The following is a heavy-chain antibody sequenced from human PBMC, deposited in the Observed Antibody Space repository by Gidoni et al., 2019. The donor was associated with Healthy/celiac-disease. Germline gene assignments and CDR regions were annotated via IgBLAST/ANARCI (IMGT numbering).Heavy chain of an antibody. J-gene: IGHJ6*02. Sequence: EVQLVESGGGLVQPGRSLRLSCAASGFTFDDYAMHWVRQDPGEGLVWVSGISWNSGSIGYADSVKGRFTISRDNAKNSLYLQMNSLRAEDTALYYCAKDITMVRGVYYYYGMDVWGQGTTVTVSS. D-gene: IGHD3-10*01. CDR2: ISWNSGSI. CDR3: AKDITMVRGVYYYYGMDV. CDR1: GFTFDDYA. V-gene: IGHV3-9*01.